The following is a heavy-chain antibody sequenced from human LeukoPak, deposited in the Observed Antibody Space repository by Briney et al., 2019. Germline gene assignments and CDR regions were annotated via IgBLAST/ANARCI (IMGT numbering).Heavy chain of an antibody. CDR2: VSHSGNA. CDR3: ARLAIGLPFDY. D-gene: IGHD5/OR15-5a*01. J-gene: IGHJ4*02. CDR1: SGSISSSPYY. V-gene: IGHV4-39*01. Sequence: PSETLSLTCTVSSGSISSSPYYWGWVRQPPGQGLEYIGGVSHSGNAYYNPSHRSRVTISADTSKNQFSLRLSSVTAADTAVYYCARLAIGLPFDYWGQGSLVTVSS.